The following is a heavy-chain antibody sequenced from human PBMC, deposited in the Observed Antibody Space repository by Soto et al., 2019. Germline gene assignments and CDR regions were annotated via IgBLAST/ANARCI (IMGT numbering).Heavy chain of an antibody. V-gene: IGHV4-61*08. Sequence: PSETLSLTCTVSGDSVSSGGNYWSWIRQPPGEGLEWIAYIHYSGSVNYNPSLKSRVTISADTSKNQVSLRLNSVTAADTALYYCARSIGPAAGWYFDVWGQGILVTVSS. D-gene: IGHD6-6*01. J-gene: IGHJ4*02. CDR2: IHYSGSV. CDR1: GDSVSSGGNY. CDR3: ARSIGPAAGWYFDV.